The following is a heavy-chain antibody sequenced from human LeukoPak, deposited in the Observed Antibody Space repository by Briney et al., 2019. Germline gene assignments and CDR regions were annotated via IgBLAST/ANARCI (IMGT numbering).Heavy chain of an antibody. V-gene: IGHV1-69*13. D-gene: IGHD3-22*01. J-gene: IGHJ3*02. Sequence: SVKVSCKASGGTFSSYAISWVRQAPGQGLEWMGGIIPIFGTANYAQKFQGRVTITADESTSTAYMELSSLRSEDTAVYYCARMQLASGYYANALFDIWGQGTMVTVSS. CDR1: GGTFSSYA. CDR3: ARMQLASGYYANALFDI. CDR2: IIPIFGTA.